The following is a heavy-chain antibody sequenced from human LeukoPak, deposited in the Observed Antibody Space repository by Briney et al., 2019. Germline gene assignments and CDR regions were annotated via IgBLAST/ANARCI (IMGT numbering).Heavy chain of an antibody. J-gene: IGHJ5*02. Sequence: SETLSLTCTVSGGSISSGGYYWSWIRQHPGKGLEWIGYIYYSGSTYYNPSLKSRVTISVDTSKNQFSLKLSSVTAADTAVYYCARLDFYSSSWYWRGYTNKNWFDPWGQGTLVTVSS. CDR2: IYYSGST. D-gene: IGHD6-13*01. CDR3: ARLDFYSSSWYWRGYTNKNWFDP. CDR1: GGSISSGGYY. V-gene: IGHV4-31*03.